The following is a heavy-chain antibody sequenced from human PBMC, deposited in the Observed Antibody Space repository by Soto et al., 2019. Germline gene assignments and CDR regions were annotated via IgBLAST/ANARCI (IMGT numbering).Heavy chain of an antibody. D-gene: IGHD3-10*01. CDR1: GFTFSSYG. CDR3: ANHRKGAAVRCYFDY. CDR2: ISYDGSNK. Sequence: QVQLVESGGGVVQPGKSLRLSCAGSGFTFSSYGMDWVRQAPGKGLEWVAVISYDGSNKYYADSVKGRFTISRDNSKITLYLQMSSERAEDTSVYYWANHRKGAAVRCYFDYWGQGTLVTVSS. J-gene: IGHJ4*02. V-gene: IGHV3-30*18.